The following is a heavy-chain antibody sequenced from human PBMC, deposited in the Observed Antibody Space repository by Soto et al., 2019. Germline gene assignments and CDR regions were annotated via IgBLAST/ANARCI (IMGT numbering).Heavy chain of an antibody. Sequence: EVQLLESGGGLVQPGGSLRVSYVASGFTFDNYVITWVRQAPGKGLVWVWAISGNSGFTWYAASVKGRFSLSRDNFKNTLALEMNNLRAEDTAGYFCATVDDWNKARCFDRWGQATLVTVSS. J-gene: IGHJ5*02. CDR2: ISGNSGFT. D-gene: IGHD1-1*01. V-gene: IGHV3-23*01. CDR3: ATVDDWNKARCFDR. CDR1: GFTFDNYV.